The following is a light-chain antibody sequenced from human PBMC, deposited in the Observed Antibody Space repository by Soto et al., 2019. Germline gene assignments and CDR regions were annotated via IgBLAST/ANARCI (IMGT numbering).Light chain of an antibody. V-gene: IGLV2-23*02. CDR1: SRDIGTSNL. J-gene: IGLJ1*01. CDR3: SSFTGISTSLFV. Sequence: QAVLTQPASVSGSPGQSIAISCTGTSRDIGTSNLVSWYQQYPGKAPKLMIYEVTKRPSGISYRFSGSKSGNTASLTISGLQPEDEADYYCSSFTGISTSLFVFGTG. CDR2: EVT.